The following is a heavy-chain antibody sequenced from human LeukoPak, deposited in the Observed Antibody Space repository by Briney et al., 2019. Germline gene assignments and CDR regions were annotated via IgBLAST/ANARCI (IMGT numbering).Heavy chain of an antibody. CDR1: GFAFSSYW. CDR2: IKQDGGEK. J-gene: IGHJ4*02. D-gene: IGHD1-26*01. V-gene: IGHV3-7*01. Sequence: GGSLRLSCVASGFAFSSYWMSWVRQATGKGLEWVANIKQDGGEKYYVDSVKGRFTISRDNAKNSLFLQMNSLRVEDTAVYYCARLGGSYYTYWGQGTLVTVSS. CDR3: ARLGGSYYTY.